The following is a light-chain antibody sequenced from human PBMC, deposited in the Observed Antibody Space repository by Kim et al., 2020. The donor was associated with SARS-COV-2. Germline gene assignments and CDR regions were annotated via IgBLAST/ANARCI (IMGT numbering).Light chain of an antibody. J-gene: IGKJ2*01. CDR1: QSISNY. CDR2: AAS. V-gene: IGKV1-39*01. CDR3: QQSYSTPPDYT. Sequence: DIQMTQSPSSLSASVGDRVTITCRASQSISNYLNWYQQKPGKAPKVLIYAASSLQSGVPSRFSGSGSGTDFTLTISSLQPEDFATYYCQQSYSTPPDYTFGQGTKLEIK.